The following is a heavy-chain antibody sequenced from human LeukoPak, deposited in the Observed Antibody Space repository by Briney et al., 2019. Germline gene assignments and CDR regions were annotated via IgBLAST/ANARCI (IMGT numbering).Heavy chain of an antibody. CDR2: IIPIFGTA. CDR1: GGTFSSYA. CDR3: ARSGAALAVNYYFDF. Sequence: ASVKVSCTASGGTFSSYAISWVRQAPGQGLEWMGGIIPIFGTANYAQKFQGRVTITADESTSTAYMELSSLRSEDTAVYYCARSGAALAVNYYFDFWGQGTLVTVSS. J-gene: IGHJ4*02. V-gene: IGHV1-69*13. D-gene: IGHD6-19*01.